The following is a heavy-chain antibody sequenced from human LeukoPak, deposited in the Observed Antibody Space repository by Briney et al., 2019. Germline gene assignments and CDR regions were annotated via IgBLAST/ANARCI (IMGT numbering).Heavy chain of an antibody. D-gene: IGHD3-10*01. Sequence: GGSLRLYCAASGFTFSSYEMNWVLQAPGNGLARVSYISSSGSTIYYADSVKGRFTISRDNAKNSLYLQMNSLRAEDTAVYYCASQGYYYGSGSYYFDYWGQGTLVTVSS. CDR2: ISSSGSTI. V-gene: IGHV3-48*03. J-gene: IGHJ4*02. CDR3: ASQGYYYGSGSYYFDY. CDR1: GFTFSSYE.